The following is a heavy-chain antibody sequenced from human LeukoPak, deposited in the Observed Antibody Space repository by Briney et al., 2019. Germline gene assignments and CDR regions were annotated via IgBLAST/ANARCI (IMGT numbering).Heavy chain of an antibody. Sequence: GGSLRLSCAASGFTFSSYGMHWVRQAPGKGLEWVAVIWDDGSNKYYADSVKGRFTISRDNSKNTLYLQMNSLRAEDTAVYYCAKDRGGWLRLTYYFDYWGQGTLVTVSS. CDR2: IWDDGSNK. CDR1: GFTFSSYG. CDR3: AKDRGGWLRLTYYFDY. V-gene: IGHV3-33*06. J-gene: IGHJ4*02. D-gene: IGHD5-12*01.